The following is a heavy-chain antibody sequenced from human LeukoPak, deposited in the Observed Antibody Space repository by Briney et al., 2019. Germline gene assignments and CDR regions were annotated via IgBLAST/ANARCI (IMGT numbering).Heavy chain of an antibody. CDR3: ARGDKKENQSGPSGYFDP. J-gene: IGHJ5*02. CDR1: GYTFSGYH. V-gene: IGHV1-2*02. D-gene: IGHD3-10*01. Sequence: GASVKVSCKASGYTFSGYHIRWVRQAPGQGLEWMGWINPNSGGTNFAPKFHGRVSMTRDTAISTAYMELTSLRSDDTAVYYCARGDKKENQSGPSGYFDPWGQGTLVTVSS. CDR2: INPNSGGT.